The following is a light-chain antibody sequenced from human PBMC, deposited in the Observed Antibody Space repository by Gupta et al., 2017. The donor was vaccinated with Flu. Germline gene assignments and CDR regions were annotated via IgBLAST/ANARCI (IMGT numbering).Light chain of an antibody. Sequence: QSALNQPASGAGAPGQSITISCTGSNNDVGAHNFVSWYQQHPGKAPKVIIYEVSNRPFVVSSRFSASKSGNPASLTISGLQAAYESDYSCNAYTHPGIRVFGVVPQLPVL. CDR1: NNDVGAHNF. J-gene: IGLJ3*02. CDR2: EVS. CDR3: NAYTHPGIRV. V-gene: IGLV2-14*01.